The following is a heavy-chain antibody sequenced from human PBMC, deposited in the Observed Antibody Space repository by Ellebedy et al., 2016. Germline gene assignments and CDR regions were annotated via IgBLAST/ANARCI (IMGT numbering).Heavy chain of an antibody. CDR3: ARVLGGWRDILYYHYSAMDV. J-gene: IGHJ6*02. CDR1: GGSLSDYF. Sequence: SETLSLXXNVSGGSLSDYFWTWIRQSPGKGLEWIGEVSRGGRTNYNPSLKSRVSLSLDTAKNHFSLNLKSVTAADTADYFCARVLGGWRDILYYHYSAMDVWGQGTTVIVSS. CDR2: VSRGGRT. D-gene: IGHD3-16*01. V-gene: IGHV4-34*01.